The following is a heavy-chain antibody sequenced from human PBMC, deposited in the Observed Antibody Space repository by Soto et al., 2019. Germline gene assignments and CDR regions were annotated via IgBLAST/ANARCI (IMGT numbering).Heavy chain of an antibody. V-gene: IGHV3-30*18. CDR2: ISYDGQNK. CDR3: AKDFQQEGSWLDS. D-gene: IGHD6-13*01. J-gene: IGHJ4*02. CDR1: GFTFSSYG. Sequence: GGSLRLSCAASGFTFSSYGMHWVRQAPGKGLEWVAVISYDGQNKYYEDSVKGRFTISRDNPKNTLYLQMNSLRAEDTAVYYCAKDFQQEGSWLDSWGQRTLVTVSS.